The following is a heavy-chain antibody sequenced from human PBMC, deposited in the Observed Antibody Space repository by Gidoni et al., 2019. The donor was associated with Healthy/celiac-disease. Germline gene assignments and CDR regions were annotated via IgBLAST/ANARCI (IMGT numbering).Heavy chain of an antibody. D-gene: IGHD3-10*01. CDR3: ARAPNGSGSYSNWFDP. Sequence: EVQLVESGGGLVKPGGSLRLSCAASGFTFSRYSMNWVRQAPGKGLEWVSAISSSSSYIYYADSVKGRFTISRDNAKNSLYLQMNSLRAEDTAVYYCARAPNGSGSYSNWFDPWGQGTLVTVSS. CDR2: ISSSSSYI. J-gene: IGHJ5*02. V-gene: IGHV3-21*01. CDR1: GFTFSRYS.